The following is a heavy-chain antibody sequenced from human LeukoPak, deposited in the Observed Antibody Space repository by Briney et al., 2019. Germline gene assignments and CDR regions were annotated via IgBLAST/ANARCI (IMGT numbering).Heavy chain of an antibody. CDR1: GYTFTGYY. CDR3: ARGGPGIAAAGEYYYYYMDV. Sequence: ASVKVSCKASGYTFTGYYMHWVRQAPGQGLEWMGWINPNSGGTNYAQKFQGRVTMARDTSISTAYMELSRLRSDDTAVYYCARGGPGIAAAGEYYYYYMDVWGKGTTVTVSS. CDR2: INPNSGGT. J-gene: IGHJ6*03. D-gene: IGHD6-13*01. V-gene: IGHV1-2*02.